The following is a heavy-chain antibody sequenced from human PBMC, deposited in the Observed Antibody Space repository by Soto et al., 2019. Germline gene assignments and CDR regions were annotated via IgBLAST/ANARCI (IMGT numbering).Heavy chain of an antibody. J-gene: IGHJ3*02. CDR1: GFTFSSYS. V-gene: IGHV3-21*06. CDR2: ISSSSDYI. D-gene: IGHD6-25*01. CDR3: ARGQRGTFDI. Sequence: EVQLVESGGGLVKPGGSLRLSCAASGFTFSSYSINWVRQAPGKGLEWVSSISSSSDYIFYADSVKGRFTISRDNAKNLQDLQMNSLRAEDTAVYYCARGQRGTFDIWGQGTMVTVSS.